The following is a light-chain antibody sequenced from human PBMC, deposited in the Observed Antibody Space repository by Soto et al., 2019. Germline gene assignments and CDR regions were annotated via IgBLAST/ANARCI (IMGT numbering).Light chain of an antibody. CDR2: WAS. J-gene: IGKJ2*01. Sequence: DIVMTRSPDSLAVSLGERATINCKSSQSVLYSSNNMNYLAWYQQKPGQPPKLLISWASTRESGVPDRFSGGGSGTDFRLSISSLQAEDVAVYDCHEYLSAPYTVGQGTKLEIK. V-gene: IGKV4-1*01. CDR3: HEYLSAPYT. CDR1: QSVLYSSNNMNY.